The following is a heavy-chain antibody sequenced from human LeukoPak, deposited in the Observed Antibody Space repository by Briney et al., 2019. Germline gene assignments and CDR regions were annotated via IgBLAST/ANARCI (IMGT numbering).Heavy chain of an antibody. CDR1: GGSVSSYY. D-gene: IGHD3-22*01. J-gene: IGHJ6*03. CDR2: IYTSGST. CDR3: ARETEYYYDSSGYYYYYYMDV. Sequence: SETLSLTCTVSGGSVSSYYWSWIRQPAGKGLEWIGRIYTSGSTNYNPSLKSRVTMSVDTSKNQFSLKPSSVTAADTAVYYCARETEYYYDSSGYYYYYYMDVWGKGTTVTVSS. V-gene: IGHV4-4*07.